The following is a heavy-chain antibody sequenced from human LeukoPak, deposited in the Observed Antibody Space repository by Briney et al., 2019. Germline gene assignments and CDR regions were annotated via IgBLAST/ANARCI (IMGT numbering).Heavy chain of an antibody. CDR3: ARGGSGSGSYWFSSSYYYYMDV. CDR2: VYYSGST. Sequence: SETLSLTCAVYGGSFSGYYWSWIRQPPGKGLEWIGSVYYSGSTYYNPSLKSRVTISVDTSKNQFSLKLSSVTAADTAVYYCARGGSGSGSYWFSSSYYYYMDVWGKGTTVTISS. J-gene: IGHJ6*03. D-gene: IGHD3-10*01. V-gene: IGHV4-34*01. CDR1: GGSFSGYY.